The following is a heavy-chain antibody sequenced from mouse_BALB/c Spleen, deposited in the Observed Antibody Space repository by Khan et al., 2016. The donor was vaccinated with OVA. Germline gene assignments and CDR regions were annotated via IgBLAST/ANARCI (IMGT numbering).Heavy chain of an antibody. V-gene: IGHV5-17*02. Sequence: EVQLVESGGGLVQPGGSRKLSCAASGFTFSRFGMHWVRQAPEKGLEWVAYISSGSSTIYYGDTVKGRFTISRDNPKNTLFLQMTSLRSEDTAMYYCARDSNFDYWGQGITLTVSS. CDR1: GFTFSRFG. CDR2: ISSGSSTI. CDR3: ARDSNFDY. J-gene: IGHJ2*01.